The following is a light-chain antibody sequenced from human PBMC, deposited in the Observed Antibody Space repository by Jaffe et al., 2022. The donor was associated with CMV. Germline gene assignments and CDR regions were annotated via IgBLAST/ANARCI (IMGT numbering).Light chain of an antibody. J-gene: IGLJ3*02. CDR1: SSDIGTYNL. CDR2: EVA. Sequence: QSALTQPASVSGSPGQSITISCTGTSSDIGTYNLVSWYQQHPGKAPKLMIYEVAKRPSGVSNRFSGSRSGNTASLTISGLQPEDEADYYCCSYVGRGSSLVFGGGTKLTVL. V-gene: IGLV2-23*02. CDR3: CSYVGRGSSLV.